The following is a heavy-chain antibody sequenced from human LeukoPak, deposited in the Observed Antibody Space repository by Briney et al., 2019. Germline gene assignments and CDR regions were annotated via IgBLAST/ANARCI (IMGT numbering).Heavy chain of an antibody. CDR1: GFTFSSYA. D-gene: IGHD6-13*01. Sequence: GGSLRLSCAASGFTFSSYAMSWVRQAPGKGLEWVSDIDGSGGSTYYADSVKGRFTISRDNAKNSLYLQMNSLRAEDTAVYYCARDPAAAGYFDYWGQGTLVTVSS. CDR2: IDGSGGST. V-gene: IGHV3-23*01. CDR3: ARDPAAAGYFDY. J-gene: IGHJ4*02.